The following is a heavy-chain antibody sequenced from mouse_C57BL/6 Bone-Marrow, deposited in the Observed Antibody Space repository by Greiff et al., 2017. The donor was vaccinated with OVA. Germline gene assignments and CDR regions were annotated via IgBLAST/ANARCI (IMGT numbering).Heavy chain of an antibody. J-gene: IGHJ3*01. CDR2: IDPENGDT. CDR1: GYTITDDY. V-gene: IGHV14-4*01. D-gene: IGHD1-1*01. CDR3: TPLYSTTVVATSY. Sequence: EVQLQQSGAELVRPGASVKLSCTASGYTITDDYMHWVKQRPEQGLEWIGWIDPENGDTEYASKFKGKATITADTSSNTAYLQLSSLTSEDAAVYYCTPLYSTTVVATSYRGQGTLVTVSA.